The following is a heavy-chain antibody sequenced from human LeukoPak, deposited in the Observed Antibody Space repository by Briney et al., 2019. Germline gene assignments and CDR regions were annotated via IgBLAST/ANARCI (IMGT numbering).Heavy chain of an antibody. D-gene: IGHD3-22*01. CDR1: GGSISSYY. Sequence: SETLSLTCTVSGGSISSYYWNWIRQPPGKGLEWIGEINHSGSTNYNPSLKSRVTISVDTSKNQFSLKLSSVTAADTAVYYCARGFRGSVVVITKGPYYYYYGMDVWGQGTTVTVSS. CDR3: ARGFRGSVVVITKGPYYYYYGMDV. CDR2: INHSGST. V-gene: IGHV4-34*01. J-gene: IGHJ6*02.